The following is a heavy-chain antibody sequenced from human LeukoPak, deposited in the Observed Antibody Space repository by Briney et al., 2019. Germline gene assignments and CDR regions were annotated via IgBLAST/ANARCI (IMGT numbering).Heavy chain of an antibody. Sequence: ASVKVSCKASGYTFTGYYMHWVRQAPGQGLEWMGWINPNSGGTNYAQKFQGWVTMTRDTSISTAYMELSRLRSDDTAVYYCARDRAPFMARIGMDVWGKGTTVTVSS. V-gene: IGHV1-2*04. CDR1: GYTFTGYY. CDR2: INPNSGGT. J-gene: IGHJ6*04. D-gene: IGHD1-14*01. CDR3: ARDRAPFMARIGMDV.